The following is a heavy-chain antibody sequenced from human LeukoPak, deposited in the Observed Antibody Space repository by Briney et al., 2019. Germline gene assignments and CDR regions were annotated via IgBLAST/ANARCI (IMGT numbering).Heavy chain of an antibody. J-gene: IGHJ4*02. D-gene: IGHD2-2*02. CDR1: GYTFTSYG. CDR2: ISAYNGNT. CDR3: ARSPTPSIPVNYFDY. Sequence: GASVKVSCKASGYTFTSYGISWVRQAPGQGLEWMGWISAYNGNTNYAQKLQGRVTMTTDTSTSTAYMEPRSLRSDDTAVYYCARSPTPSIPVNYFDYWGQGTLVTVSS. V-gene: IGHV1-18*01.